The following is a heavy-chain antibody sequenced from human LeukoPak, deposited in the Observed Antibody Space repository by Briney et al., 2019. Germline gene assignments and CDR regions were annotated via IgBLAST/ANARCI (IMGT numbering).Heavy chain of an antibody. Sequence: PGGSLRLSCAASGFTFSSYSMNWVRQAPGKGLEWVSSISSSSSYIYYADSVKGRFTISRDNAKNSLYLQINSLRAEDTAVYYCARLVWIPYYYGMDVWGQGTTVTVSS. CDR3: ARLVWIPYYYGMDV. V-gene: IGHV3-21*01. CDR1: GFTFSSYS. CDR2: ISSSSSYI. J-gene: IGHJ6*02. D-gene: IGHD5-18*01.